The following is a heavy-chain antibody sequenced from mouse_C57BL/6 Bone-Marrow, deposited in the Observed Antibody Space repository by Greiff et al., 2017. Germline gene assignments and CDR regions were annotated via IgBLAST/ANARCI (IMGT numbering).Heavy chain of an antibody. CDR1: GYYITSGYY. J-gene: IGHJ3*01. Sequence: ESGPGLVKPSQSLSLTCSVTGYYITSGYYWNWIRQFPGNKLEWMGYISYDGSNNYNPSLKNRISITRDTSKNQFFLKLNSVTTEDTATYYCAREDGRWFAYWGQGTLVTVSA. V-gene: IGHV3-6*01. CDR3: AREDGRWFAY. CDR2: ISYDGSN.